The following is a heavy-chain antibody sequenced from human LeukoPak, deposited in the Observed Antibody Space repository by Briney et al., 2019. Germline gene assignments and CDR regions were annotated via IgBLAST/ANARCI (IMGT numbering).Heavy chain of an antibody. CDR1: GFTFSSYA. CDR2: ISYDGSNK. D-gene: IGHD3-10*01. V-gene: IGHV3-30-3*01. CDR3: ARVIRAYYYYYGMDV. Sequence: PGRSLRLSCAASGFTFSSYAMHWVRQAPVKGLEWVAVISYDGSNKYYADSVKGRFTISRDNSKNTLYLQMNSLRAEDTAVYYCARVIRAYYYYYGMDVWGQGTTVTVSS. J-gene: IGHJ6*02.